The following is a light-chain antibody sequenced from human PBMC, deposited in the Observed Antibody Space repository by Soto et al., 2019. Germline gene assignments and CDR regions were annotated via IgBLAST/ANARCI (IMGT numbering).Light chain of an antibody. CDR1: RSDVGAYNY. CDR2: EVT. J-gene: IGLJ1*01. Sequence: QSALTQPASVSGSPGQSIAISCTGTRSDVGAYNYVPWYQQHPGKAPKLMISEVTNRPSGVSGRFSGSKSGNTASLTISGLQAEDEADYYCSSFTSRFTFVFGTGTKVTVL. V-gene: IGLV2-14*01. CDR3: SSFTSRFTFV.